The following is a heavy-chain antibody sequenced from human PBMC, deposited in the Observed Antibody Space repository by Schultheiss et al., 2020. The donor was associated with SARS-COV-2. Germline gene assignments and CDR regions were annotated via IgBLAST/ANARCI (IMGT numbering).Heavy chain of an antibody. V-gene: IGHV3-23*01. Sequence: GGSLRLSCAASGFTFSSYAMSWVRQAPGKGLEWVLAISGSGGSTYYADSVKGRFTISRDNAKNTLYLQMNSLRAEDTAVYYCARDRGEPTAHPFDYWGQGTLVTVSS. CDR3: ARDRGEPTAHPFDY. D-gene: IGHD3-10*01. CDR2: ISGSGGST. J-gene: IGHJ4*02. CDR1: GFTFSSYA.